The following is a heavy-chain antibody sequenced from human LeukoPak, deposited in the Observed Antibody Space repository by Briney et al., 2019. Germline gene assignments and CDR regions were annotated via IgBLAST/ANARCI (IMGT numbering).Heavy chain of an antibody. V-gene: IGHV3-53*01. CDR2: IYSGGST. CDR1: GFTVSSNY. Sequence: GGSLRLSCAASGFTVSSNYMSWVRQAPGKGLEWVSVIYSGGSTYYADSVKGRFTISRDNSKNTLYLQMNSLRAEDTAVYYCARDAYYGSGSYRAFDIWGQGTMVTVSS. CDR3: ARDAYYGSGSYRAFDI. J-gene: IGHJ3*02. D-gene: IGHD3-10*01.